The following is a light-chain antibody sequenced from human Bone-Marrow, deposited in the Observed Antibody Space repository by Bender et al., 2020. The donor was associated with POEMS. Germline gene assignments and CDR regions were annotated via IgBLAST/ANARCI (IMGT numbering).Light chain of an antibody. CDR1: SRDVGDYNY. V-gene: IGLV2-14*03. CDR3: SSYTSTNTRYV. J-gene: IGLJ1*01. CDR2: EVS. Sequence: QSALTQPASVSGSPGQSITISCTGTSRDVGDYNYVSWYQQHPGKAPKLLISEVSNRPSGVSNRFSGSKSGNTASLTISGLQAEDEADYYCSSYTSTNTRYVFGGGTKVTVL.